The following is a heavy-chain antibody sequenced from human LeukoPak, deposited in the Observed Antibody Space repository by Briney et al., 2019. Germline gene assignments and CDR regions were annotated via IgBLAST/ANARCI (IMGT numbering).Heavy chain of an antibody. Sequence: GGSLRLSCAASGFTFSSYSMNWVRQAPGRGLEWVSYISGSSRPIYYADSVKGRFTISRDNAKNSLYLQMNSLRAEDTAVYYCARANTYCGGGCYSYFDYWGQGTLVTVSS. CDR1: GFTFSSYS. CDR3: ARANTYCGGGCYSYFDY. CDR2: ISGSSRPI. J-gene: IGHJ4*02. D-gene: IGHD2-21*02. V-gene: IGHV3-48*01.